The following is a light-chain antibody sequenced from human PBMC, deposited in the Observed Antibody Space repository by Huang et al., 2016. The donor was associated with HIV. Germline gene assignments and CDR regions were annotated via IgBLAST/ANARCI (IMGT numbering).Light chain of an antibody. CDR1: EGIVNS. Sequence: DIQMTQSPSSLSASVGDRVTITCRASEGIVNSLAWYQQKPGKAPQLLLYGASRLESGVPSGFSGSRSGTDYTLTISDLQPEDSATYYCQQYYSTPPWTFGQETKVEI. J-gene: IGKJ1*01. V-gene: IGKV1-NL1*01. CDR3: QQYYSTPPWT. CDR2: GAS.